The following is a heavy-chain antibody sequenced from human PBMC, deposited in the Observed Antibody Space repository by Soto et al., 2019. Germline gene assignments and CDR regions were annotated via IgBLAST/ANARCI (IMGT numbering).Heavy chain of an antibody. D-gene: IGHD3-10*01. CDR2: INHSGST. Sequence: SETLSLTCAVYGGSFSGYYWSWIRQPPGKGLEWIGEINHSGSTNYNPSLKSRVTISVDTSKNQFSLKLSSVTAADTAVYYCASFWNYYGSGQTNNWFDPWGQGTLVTVSS. CDR1: GGSFSGYY. CDR3: ASFWNYYGSGQTNNWFDP. J-gene: IGHJ5*02. V-gene: IGHV4-34*01.